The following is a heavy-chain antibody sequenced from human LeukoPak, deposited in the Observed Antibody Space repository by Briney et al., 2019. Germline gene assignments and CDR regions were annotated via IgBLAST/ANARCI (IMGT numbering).Heavy chain of an antibody. CDR3: AKDLSIAVAGGHDAFDI. CDR1: GFTFSSYA. J-gene: IGHJ3*02. D-gene: IGHD6-19*01. CDR2: ISGSGGST. V-gene: IGHV3-23*01. Sequence: GGSLRLSCAASGFTFSSYAMSWVRQAPGKGLEWVSAISGSGGSTYYADSVKGRFTISRDNSKNTLYLQMNSLRAEDTAVYYCAKDLSIAVAGGHDAFDIWGQGTMVTVSS.